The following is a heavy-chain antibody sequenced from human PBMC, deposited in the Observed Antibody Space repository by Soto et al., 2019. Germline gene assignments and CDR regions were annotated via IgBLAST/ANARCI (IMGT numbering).Heavy chain of an antibody. V-gene: IGHV4-34*01. CDR2: INHSGST. D-gene: IGHD6-19*01. Sequence: QVQLQQCGAGLLKPSETLSLTCAVYGGSFSGYYWSWIRQPPGKALEWIGEINHSGSTNYNPSLKRRVTISVDTSKKQFSLELSSVAAADTAVYYCARRNSSGWYATPWGQGTLVTVSS. CDR3: ARRNSSGWYATP. CDR1: GGSFSGYY. J-gene: IGHJ5*02.